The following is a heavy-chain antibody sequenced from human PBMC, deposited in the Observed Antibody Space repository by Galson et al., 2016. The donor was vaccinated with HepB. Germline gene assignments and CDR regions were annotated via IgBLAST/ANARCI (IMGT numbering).Heavy chain of an antibody. CDR1: GISFRFYS. Sequence: SLRLSCAASGISFRFYSMNWVRQAPGKGLEWVSSISSSGKYIYYADSVKGRFTISRDNAKNSLYLQMNSLRAEDTAVYYCARDQNYYYGMDVWGQGTTVTVSS. V-gene: IGHV3-21*01. CDR3: ARDQNYYYGMDV. CDR2: ISSSGKYI. J-gene: IGHJ6*02. D-gene: IGHD2/OR15-2a*01.